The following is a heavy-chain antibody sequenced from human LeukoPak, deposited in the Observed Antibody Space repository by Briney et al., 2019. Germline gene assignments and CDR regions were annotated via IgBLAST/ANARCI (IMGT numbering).Heavy chain of an antibody. CDR2: ISYDGSNK. CDR1: GFTFSSYA. D-gene: IGHD3-10*01. V-gene: IGHV3-30*04. Sequence: PGGSLRLSCAASGFTFSSYAMHWVRQAPGKGLEWVAVISYDGSNKYYADSVKGRFTMSRDNSKNTLYLQMNSLRAEDTAVYYCARDYYGSGCYSRGFDYWGQGTLVTVSS. J-gene: IGHJ4*02. CDR3: ARDYYGSGCYSRGFDY.